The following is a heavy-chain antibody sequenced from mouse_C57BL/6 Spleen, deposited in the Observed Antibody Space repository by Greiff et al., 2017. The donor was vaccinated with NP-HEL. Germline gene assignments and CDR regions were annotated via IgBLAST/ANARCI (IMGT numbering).Heavy chain of an antibody. CDR3: ARGGRAY. CDR1: GYAFSSSW. Sequence: VQLQESGPELVKPGASVKISCKASGYAFSSSWMNWVKQRPGKGLEWIGRIYPGDGDTNYNGKFKGKATLTADKSSSTAYMQLSSLTSEDSAVYFCARGGRAYWGQGTLVTVSA. CDR2: IYPGDGDT. J-gene: IGHJ3*01. V-gene: IGHV1-82*01.